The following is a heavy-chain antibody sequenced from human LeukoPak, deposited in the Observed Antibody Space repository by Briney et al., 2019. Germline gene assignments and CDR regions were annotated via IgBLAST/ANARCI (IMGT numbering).Heavy chain of an antibody. V-gene: IGHV3-21*01. J-gene: IGHJ4*01. CDR2: IAGSSGYI. Sequence: PGGSLRLSCAASGFTFSSYTMNWVRQAPGKGLEWVSSIAGSSGYISYADSVKGRFTISRDNAKKSLYLQMTSLTAEDTAVYYWARDRGAYCGGDCYLGFDYWGRGTLVTVSS. CDR1: GFTFSSYT. CDR3: ARDRGAYCGGDCYLGFDY. D-gene: IGHD2-21*02.